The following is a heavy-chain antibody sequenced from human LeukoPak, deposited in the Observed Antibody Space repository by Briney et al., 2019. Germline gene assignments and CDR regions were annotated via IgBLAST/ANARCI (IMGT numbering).Heavy chain of an antibody. CDR2: ISGSGGST. D-gene: IGHD3-9*01. CDR1: GFTFSSYA. CDR3: AKGSMPGYYFKGMDV. J-gene: IGHJ6*04. Sequence: GGSLRLSCAASGFTFSSYAMSWVRQAPGKGLEWVSAISGSGGSTYYADSVKGRFTISRDNSKNTLYLQMNSLRAEDTAVYYCAKGSMPGYYFKGMDVWGKGTTVTVSS. V-gene: IGHV3-23*01.